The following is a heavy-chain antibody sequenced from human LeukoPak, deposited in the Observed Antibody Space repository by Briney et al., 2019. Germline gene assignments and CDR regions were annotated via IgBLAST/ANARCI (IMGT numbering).Heavy chain of an antibody. D-gene: IGHD1-26*01. V-gene: IGHV4-4*09. CDR3: ARLGSYHDF. J-gene: IGHJ4*02. CDR2: IYTSGST. CDR1: GGSISGYY. Sequence: SETLSLTCTVSGGSISGYYWSWVRQPPGKGLEWIGYIYTSGSTNYNPSLKSRVTISVDTSKNHLSLKLTSVTAADTAVYFCARLGSYHDFWGQGALVTVSS.